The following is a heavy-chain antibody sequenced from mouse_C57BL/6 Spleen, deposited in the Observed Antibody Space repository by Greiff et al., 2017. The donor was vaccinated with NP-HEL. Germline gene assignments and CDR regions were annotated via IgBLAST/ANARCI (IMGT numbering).Heavy chain of an antibody. J-gene: IGHJ4*01. CDR1: GYTFTSYW. V-gene: IGHV1-53*01. D-gene: IGHD1-3*01. Sequence: VQLQQSGTELVKPGASVKLSCKASGYTFTSYWMHWVKQRPGQGLEWIGNINPSNGGTNYNEKFKSKATLTVDKSSSTAYMQLSSLTSEDSAVYYCARKGELDYAMDYWGQGTSVTVSS. CDR2: INPSNGGT. CDR3: ARKGELDYAMDY.